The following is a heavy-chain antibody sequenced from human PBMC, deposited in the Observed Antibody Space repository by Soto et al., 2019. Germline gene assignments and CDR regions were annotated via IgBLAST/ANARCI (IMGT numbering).Heavy chain of an antibody. CDR2: ISYDGSNK. CDR3: AKAETHPERNYYYGMDV. CDR1: GFTLSSYG. V-gene: IGHV3-30*18. J-gene: IGHJ6*02. Sequence: GGSLRLSCAASGFTLSSYGMHWVRQAPGKGLEWVAVISYDGSNKYYADSVKGRFTISRDNSKNTLYLQMNSLRAEDTAVYYCAKAETHPERNYYYGMDVWGQGTTVTVSS.